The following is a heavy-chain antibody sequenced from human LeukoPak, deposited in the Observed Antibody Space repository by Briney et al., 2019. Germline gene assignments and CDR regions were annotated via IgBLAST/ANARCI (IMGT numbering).Heavy chain of an antibody. D-gene: IGHD5-18*01. CDR1: GFTFSTYW. V-gene: IGHV3-7*05. Sequence: GGSLRLSCAASGFTFSTYWMSWVRLAPGKGLEWVANINQDVSERNYVDSVKGRFTISRDNAKNSLYLQMNSLRAEDTAVYYCARDRGYSTFDIWGQGTKVTVSS. CDR2: INQDVSER. CDR3: ARDRGYSTFDI. J-gene: IGHJ3*02.